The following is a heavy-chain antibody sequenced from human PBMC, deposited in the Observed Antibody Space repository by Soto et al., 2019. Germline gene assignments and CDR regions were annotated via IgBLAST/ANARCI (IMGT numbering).Heavy chain of an antibody. D-gene: IGHD5-12*01. V-gene: IGHV4-4*07. CDR2: IFSSGST. CDR3: AREGSYSAYNFAHGIQLWSFDF. CDR1: GGSINTFY. Sequence: ETLSLTCTVSGGSINTFYWSWVRQPAGKGLEWIGRIFSSGSTSFNPSLESRVAMSVDTSKNHFSLNLSSVTAADMAVYYCAREGSYSAYNFAHGIQLWSFDFWGQGXLVTVYS. J-gene: IGHJ4*02.